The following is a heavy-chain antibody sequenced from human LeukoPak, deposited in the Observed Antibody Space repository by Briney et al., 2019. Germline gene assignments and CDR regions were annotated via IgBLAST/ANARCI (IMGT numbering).Heavy chain of an antibody. CDR3: ARLRLKYYDFWSGYSQGAFDI. J-gene: IGHJ3*02. CDR1: GGSFSGYY. Sequence: SETLSLTCAVYGGSFSGYYWSWIRQPPGKGLEWIGEINHSGSTNYNPSLKSRVTISVDTSKNQFSLKLSSVTAADTAVYYCARLRLKYYDFWSGYSQGAFDIWGQGTMVTVSP. V-gene: IGHV4-34*01. D-gene: IGHD3-3*01. CDR2: INHSGST.